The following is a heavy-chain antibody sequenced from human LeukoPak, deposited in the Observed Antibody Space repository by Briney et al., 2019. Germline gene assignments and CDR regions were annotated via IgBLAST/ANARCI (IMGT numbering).Heavy chain of an antibody. J-gene: IGHJ6*02. Sequence: GGSLRLSCAASGFTFDDYAMHWVRQAPGKGLEWVSGISWDSSNRGYADSVKGQFTISRDNAKNSLYMQMNSLRAEDTALYYCAKDIDTGLASGMDVWGQGTTVTVSS. V-gene: IGHV3-9*01. D-gene: IGHD5-18*01. CDR2: ISWDSSNR. CDR3: AKDIDTGLASGMDV. CDR1: GFTFDDYA.